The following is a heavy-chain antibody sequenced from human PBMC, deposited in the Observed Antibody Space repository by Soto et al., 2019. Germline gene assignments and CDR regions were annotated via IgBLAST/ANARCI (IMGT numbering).Heavy chain of an antibody. CDR1: GFAFNTYA. V-gene: IGHV3-23*01. CDR3: ARGTHSYSGSHELDA. D-gene: IGHD1-26*01. J-gene: IGHJ5*02. Sequence: EVQLLESGGGLVQPGGSLRLSCAASGFAFNTYAMSWVRQAPGKGLQWVSGVSGSGDTKYYAESVKGRFTISRDNSKNTLYLQMNSLRADDTAVYYCARGTHSYSGSHELDAWGLGTLVTVSS. CDR2: VSGSGDTK.